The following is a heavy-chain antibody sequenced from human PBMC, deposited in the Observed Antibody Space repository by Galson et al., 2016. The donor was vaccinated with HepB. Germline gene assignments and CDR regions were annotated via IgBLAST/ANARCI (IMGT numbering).Heavy chain of an antibody. CDR2: ISWNGGSI. CDR1: GLTFDTYA. D-gene: IGHD6-6*01. Sequence: SLRLSCAASGLTFDTYAMHWVRQAPGKGLEWVSGISWNGGSIGYADSVKGRFTISRDNAKNSLYLQMNGLRAEDTALYYCARSARPNYYYYGVGVWGQGTTVTVSS. J-gene: IGHJ6*02. CDR3: ARSARPNYYYYGVGV. V-gene: IGHV3-9*01.